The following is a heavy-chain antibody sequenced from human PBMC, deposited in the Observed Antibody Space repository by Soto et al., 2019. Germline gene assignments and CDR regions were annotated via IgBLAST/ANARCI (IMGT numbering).Heavy chain of an antibody. CDR2: ISGSGGST. D-gene: IGHD5-12*01. CDR1: GFTFSSYA. CDR3: AKGRYSGYDCHADCQYYLDY. V-gene: IGHV3-23*01. Sequence: GGSLRLSCAASGFTFSSYAMSWVRQAPGKGLEWVSAISGSGGSTYYADSVKGRFTISRDNSKNTLYLQMNSLRAEDTAVYYCAKGRYSGYDCHADCQYYLDYGGEGTLVTVSS. J-gene: IGHJ4*02.